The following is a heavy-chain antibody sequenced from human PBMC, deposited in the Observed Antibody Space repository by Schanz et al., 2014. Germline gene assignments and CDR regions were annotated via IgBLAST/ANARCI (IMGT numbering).Heavy chain of an antibody. CDR3: ARDSGSHYLVDY. J-gene: IGHJ4*02. V-gene: IGHV3-30*03. Sequence: QVQLVESGGGVVQPGRSLRLSCAASGFTFRSYGMHWVRQAPGKGLEWVALISYDGSSKNHADSVQGRFTISRDNSKDTLYLQMNSLRAEDTAVYYCARDSGSHYLVDYWGQGTLVTVSS. CDR1: GFTFRSYG. D-gene: IGHD1-26*01. CDR2: ISYDGSSK.